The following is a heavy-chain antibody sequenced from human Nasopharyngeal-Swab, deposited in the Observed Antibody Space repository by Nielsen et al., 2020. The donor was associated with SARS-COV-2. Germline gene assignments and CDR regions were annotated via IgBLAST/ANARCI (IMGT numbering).Heavy chain of an antibody. D-gene: IGHD5-24*01. J-gene: IGHJ3*02. CDR3: ARHLRRWLQLRPDAFDI. CDR1: GDSITNSHW. V-gene: IGHV4-28*01. CDR2: ISSVGNT. Sequence: SETLSLTCAVSGDSITNSHWWGWIRQPPGKGLEWIGYISSVGNTLYDPSLKSRVTMSIDTSKNQFSLKLSSVTAADTAVYYCARHLRRWLQLRPDAFDIWGQGTMVTVSS.